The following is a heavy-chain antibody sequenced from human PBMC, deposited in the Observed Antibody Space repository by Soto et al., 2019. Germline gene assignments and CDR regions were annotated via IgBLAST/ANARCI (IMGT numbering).Heavy chain of an antibody. D-gene: IGHD3-10*01. Sequence: SETLSLTCAVYGESFSGYYWSWIRQPPGKGLEWIGEINHSGSTNYNPSLKSRVTISVDTSKNQFSLKLSSVTAADTAVYYCASNRGGYYYGSGSRRGFWFDPWGQGTLVTVS. V-gene: IGHV4-34*01. CDR3: ASNRGGYYYGSGSRRGFWFDP. CDR1: GESFSGYY. CDR2: INHSGST. J-gene: IGHJ5*02.